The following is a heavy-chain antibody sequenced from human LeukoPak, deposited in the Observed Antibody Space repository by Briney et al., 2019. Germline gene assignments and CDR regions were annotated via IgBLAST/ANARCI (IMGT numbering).Heavy chain of an antibody. V-gene: IGHV1-18*04. CDR3: ARGIDY. CDR2: ISAYNGNT. CDR1: GYNFSDYY. J-gene: IGHJ4*02. Sequence: ASVKVSCKSSGYNFSDYYLHWVRQAPGQGLEWMGWISAYNGNTNYAQKLQGRVTMTTDTSTSTAYMELRSLRSDDTAVYYCARGIDYWGQGTLVTVSS.